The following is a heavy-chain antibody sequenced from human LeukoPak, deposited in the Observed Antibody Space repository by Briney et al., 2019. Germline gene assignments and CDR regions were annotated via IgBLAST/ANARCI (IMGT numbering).Heavy chain of an antibody. D-gene: IGHD4-17*01. J-gene: IGHJ4*02. CDR3: ARGKSNYGDYVDY. CDR2: IYSGGST. Sequence: GGSLRLSCAASGFTVSSKYMSWVRQAPGKGLEWVSVIYSGGSTYYADSVKGRFTISRDNSKNTLYLQMNSLRAEDTAVYYCARGKSNYGDYVDYWGQGTLVTVSS. CDR1: GFTVSSKY. V-gene: IGHV3-66*01.